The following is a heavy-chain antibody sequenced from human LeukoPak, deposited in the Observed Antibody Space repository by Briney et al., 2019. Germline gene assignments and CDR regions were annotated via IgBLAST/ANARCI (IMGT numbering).Heavy chain of an antibody. J-gene: IGHJ4*02. CDR3: ARDSSAEYYDILTGYSYFDY. Sequence: KPSETLSLTCTVSGGSISSGSYYWSWIRQPAGKGLEWIGRIYTSGSTNYNPSLKSRVTMSVDTSKNQFSLKLSSVTAADTAVYYCARDSSAEYYDILTGYSYFDYWGQGTLVTVSS. D-gene: IGHD3-9*01. V-gene: IGHV4-61*02. CDR1: GGSISSGSYY. CDR2: IYTSGST.